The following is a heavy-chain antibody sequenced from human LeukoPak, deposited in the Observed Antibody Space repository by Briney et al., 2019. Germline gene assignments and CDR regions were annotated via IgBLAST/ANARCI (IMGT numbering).Heavy chain of an antibody. CDR1: GGSFSGYY. CDR2: INHSGST. Sequence: SSETLSLTCAVYGGSFSGYYWSWIRQPPGKGLEWIGEINHSGSTNYNPSLESRVTISVDTSKNQFSLKLSSVTAADTAVYYCARGLKQLWFHDGFQYYFDYWGQGTLVTVSS. D-gene: IGHD5-18*01. CDR3: ARGLKQLWFHDGFQYYFDY. J-gene: IGHJ4*02. V-gene: IGHV4-34*01.